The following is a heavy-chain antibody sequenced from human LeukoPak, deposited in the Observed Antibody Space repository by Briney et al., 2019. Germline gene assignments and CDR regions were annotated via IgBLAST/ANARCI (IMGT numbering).Heavy chain of an antibody. CDR2: IRYDGSNK. CDR1: GFTFSSYG. J-gene: IGHJ6*02. CDR3: ARDLMDYDVSTGLHHYYMDV. V-gene: IGHV3-30*02. Sequence: GGSLRLSCAASGFTFSSYGMHWVRQAPGKGLEWVAFIRYDGSNKYYADSVRGRFTISRDNAKNTLYLQMNTLGVEDTAVYYCARDLMDYDVSTGLHHYYMDVWGQGTTVTVSS. D-gene: IGHD3-9*01.